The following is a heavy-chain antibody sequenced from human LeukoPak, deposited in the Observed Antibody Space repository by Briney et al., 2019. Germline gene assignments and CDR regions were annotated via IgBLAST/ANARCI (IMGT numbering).Heavy chain of an antibody. CDR3: TTDEDWNYARKDV. D-gene: IGHD1-7*01. V-gene: IGHV3-15*04. CDR2: TVSEIDGGTT. J-gene: IGHJ6*02. CDR1: GFTFNYAW. Sequence: GGSLRLSCAASGFTFNYAWMSWVRQVPGKGLEWVGQTVSEIDGGTTDYAAPVKGRFTISTHDSKSTLYLQMNSLKIEDTAVYYCTTDEDWNYARKDVWGQGATVIVSS.